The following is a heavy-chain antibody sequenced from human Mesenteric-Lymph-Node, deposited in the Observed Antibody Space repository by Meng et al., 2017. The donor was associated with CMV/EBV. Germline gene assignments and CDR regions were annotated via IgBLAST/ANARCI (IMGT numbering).Heavy chain of an antibody. J-gene: IGHJ3*02. Sequence: GESLKISCAASGFTFSSFWMHWVRQAPGKGLVWVSRINGDGGNTNYADSVRGRFTISRDNAKNTLYLQMNSLRAEDTAVYYCARAKRVDPSDFWSGYDAFDIWGQGTMVTVSS. CDR1: GFTFSSFW. CDR3: ARAKRVDPSDFWSGYDAFDI. CDR2: INGDGGNT. D-gene: IGHD3-3*01. V-gene: IGHV3-74*01.